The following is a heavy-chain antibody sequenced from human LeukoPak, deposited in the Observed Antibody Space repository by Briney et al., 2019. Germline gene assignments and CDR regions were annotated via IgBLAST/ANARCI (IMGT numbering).Heavy chain of an antibody. D-gene: IGHD6-19*01. Sequence: GGSLRLSCGASAFIFENYAMSWVRQAPGKGLEWVSAISGSGGSTYYADSVKGRFTISRDNSKNTLYLQMNSLRAEDTAVYYCAKSKVEWLVFDYWGQGTLVTVSS. CDR1: AFIFENYA. CDR3: AKSKVEWLVFDY. CDR2: ISGSGGST. J-gene: IGHJ4*02. V-gene: IGHV3-23*01.